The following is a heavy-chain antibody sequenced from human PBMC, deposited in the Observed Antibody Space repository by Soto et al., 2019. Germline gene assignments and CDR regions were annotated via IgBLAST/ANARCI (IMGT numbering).Heavy chain of an antibody. V-gene: IGHV3-21*01. CDR2: ISSSSSYI. J-gene: IGHJ6*02. CDR3: ARDSATIFGVVITQYYYYYYGMDV. CDR1: GFTFSSYS. D-gene: IGHD3-3*01. Sequence: GGSLRLSCAASGFTFSSYSMNWVSQAPGKGLEWVSSISSSSSYIYYADSVKGRFTISRDNAKNSLYLQMNSLRAEDTAVYYCARDSATIFGVVITQYYYYYYGMDVWGQGTTVTVSS.